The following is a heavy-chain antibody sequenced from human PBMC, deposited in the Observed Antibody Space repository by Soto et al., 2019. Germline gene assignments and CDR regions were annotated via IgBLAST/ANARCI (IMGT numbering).Heavy chain of an antibody. V-gene: IGHV4-59*01. D-gene: IGHD6-19*01. CDR2: IHYTGYT. CDR3: ARGGDTSDATGVFDY. J-gene: IGHJ4*02. CDR1: GGSINNYF. Sequence: SETLSLTCTISGGSINNYFWSWIRQPPGKGLEWIGYIHYTGYTNSNPSLKSRVTISVDTSNNQFSLKLTSVGAADTAVYYCARGGDTSDATGVFDYWGLGTLVTVSS.